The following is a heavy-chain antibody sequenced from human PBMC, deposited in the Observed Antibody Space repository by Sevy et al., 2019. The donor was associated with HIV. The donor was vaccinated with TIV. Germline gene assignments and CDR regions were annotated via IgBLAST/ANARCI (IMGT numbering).Heavy chain of an antibody. D-gene: IGHD3-10*02. CDR1: GFTFQTFG. V-gene: IGHV3-30*18. Sequence: GGSLRLSCSAFGFTFQTFGMHWVRQAPGEGPEWLAVISYDGSSQNYADSVKGRFTISRDNSKNLLFLQMNSLIPKDTAVYFCTKESLRGTYIRGDFDHWGQGTLVTVSS. CDR2: ISYDGSSQ. CDR3: TKESLRGTYIRGDFDH. J-gene: IGHJ4*02.